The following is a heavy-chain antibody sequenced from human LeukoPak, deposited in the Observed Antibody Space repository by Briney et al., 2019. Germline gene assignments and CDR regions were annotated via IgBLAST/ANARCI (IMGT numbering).Heavy chain of an antibody. V-gene: IGHV4-59*01. CDR1: GGSISGYS. CDR2: FHNSRTI. Sequence: PSETLSLTCTVSGGSISGYSWTWIRQPPGQGLEWIGYFHNSRTISYNPSLTGRVTISVDTAMDQISLKLNSVTAADTAVYYCARGHLGLSPWGQGTLVTVSP. J-gene: IGHJ5*02. CDR3: ARGHLGLSP. D-gene: IGHD3-10*01.